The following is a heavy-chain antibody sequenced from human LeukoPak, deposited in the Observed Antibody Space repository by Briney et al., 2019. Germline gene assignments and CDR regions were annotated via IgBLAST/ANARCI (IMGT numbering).Heavy chain of an antibody. V-gene: IGHV4-34*01. Sequence: SETLSLTCTVSGGSIRSYYWSGMRQPPGKGVEGIGEINHSGSTNYNPSLKSRVTISVDTSKNQFSLKLSSVTAADTAVYYCARGRGRWLQLICFDYWGQGTLVTVSS. J-gene: IGHJ4*02. D-gene: IGHD5-24*01. CDR1: GGSIRSYY. CDR2: INHSGST. CDR3: ARGRGRWLQLICFDY.